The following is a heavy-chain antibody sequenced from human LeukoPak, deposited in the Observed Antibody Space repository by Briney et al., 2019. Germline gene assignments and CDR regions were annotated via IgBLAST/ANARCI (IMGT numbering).Heavy chain of an antibody. CDR2: IYSGGST. D-gene: IGHD4-17*01. Sequence: GGSLRLSCAASGFTVSSNYMSWVRQAPGKGLEWVSVIYSGGSTYYADSVKGRFTISRDDSKTTLYLQMNSLRVEDTAVYYCARDKDYGFDYWGQGTLVTVSS. J-gene: IGHJ4*02. CDR3: ARDKDYGFDY. V-gene: IGHV3-66*01. CDR1: GFTVSSNY.